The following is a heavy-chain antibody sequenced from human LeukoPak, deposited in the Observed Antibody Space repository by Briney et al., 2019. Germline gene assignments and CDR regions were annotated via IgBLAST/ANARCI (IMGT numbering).Heavy chain of an antibody. CDR3: ARDLFSGWSDYYYYGMDV. V-gene: IGHV3-30-3*01. J-gene: IGHJ6*02. CDR2: ISYDGSNK. CDR1: GFTFSSYW. Sequence: GGSLRLSCAASGFTFSSYWMSWVRQAPGKGLEWVAVISYDGSNKYYADSVKGRFTISRDNSKNTLYLQMNSLRAEDTAVYYCARDLFSGWSDYYYYGMDVWGQGTTVTVSS. D-gene: IGHD6-19*01.